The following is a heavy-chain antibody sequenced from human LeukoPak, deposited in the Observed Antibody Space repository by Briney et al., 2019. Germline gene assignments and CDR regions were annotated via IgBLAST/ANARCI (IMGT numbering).Heavy chain of an antibody. D-gene: IGHD6-13*01. CDR3: ASSSWYNWFDP. Sequence: GGSLRLSCAASGFTFSSYAMSWVRQAPGKGLEWVSAISGSGGSTYYAGSVKGRFTISRDNSKNTLYLQMNSLRAEDTAVYYCASSSWYNWFDPWGQGTLVTVSS. J-gene: IGHJ5*02. CDR2: ISGSGGST. V-gene: IGHV3-23*01. CDR1: GFTFSSYA.